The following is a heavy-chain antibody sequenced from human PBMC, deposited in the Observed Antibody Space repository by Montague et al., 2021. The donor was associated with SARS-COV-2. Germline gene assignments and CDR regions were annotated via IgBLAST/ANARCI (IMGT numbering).Heavy chain of an antibody. J-gene: IGHJ6*02. V-gene: IGHV6-1*01. CDR3: ARGLWFGELLSLYYYGMDV. CDR2: N. Sequence: NDYAVSVKSRITINPDTSKNQFSLQLNSVTPEDTAVYYCARGLWFGELLSLYYYGMDVWGQGTTVKVSS. D-gene: IGHD3-10*01.